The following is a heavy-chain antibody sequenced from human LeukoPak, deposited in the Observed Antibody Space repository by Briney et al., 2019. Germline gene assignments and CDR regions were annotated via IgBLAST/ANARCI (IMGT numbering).Heavy chain of an antibody. D-gene: IGHD4-23*01. V-gene: IGHV4-31*03. Sequence: SQTLSLTCTVSGASISSGAYYWSWIRQHPGKGLEWIGYIFYNGSTNTNYNPSLKSRVTISVDTSKNQFSLKLSSVTGADTAVYYCARATTVAQSYFDYWGQGTLVTVSS. CDR1: GASISSGAYY. CDR3: ARATTVAQSYFDY. CDR2: IFYNGSTNT. J-gene: IGHJ4*02.